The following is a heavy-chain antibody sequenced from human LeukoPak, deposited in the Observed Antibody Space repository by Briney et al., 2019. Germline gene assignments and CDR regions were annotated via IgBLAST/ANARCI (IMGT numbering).Heavy chain of an antibody. CDR1: GSNVTYNY. J-gene: IGHJ6*02. V-gene: IGHV3-53*04. CDR2: IDSGGTT. CDR3: ARTSYYYDMDV. Sequence: GGSLRLSCVASGSNVTYNYMTWVRQAPGKGLEWVSLIDSGGTTYYADSLKGRLTISRHSPNNTLFLQMNNLRPGDTAVYYCARTSYYYDMDVWGPGTTVTVSS.